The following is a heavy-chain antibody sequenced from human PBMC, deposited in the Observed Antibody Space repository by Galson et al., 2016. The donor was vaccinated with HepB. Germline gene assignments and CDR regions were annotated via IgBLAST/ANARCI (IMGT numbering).Heavy chain of an antibody. CDR3: SKGHWNYGYYFDC. D-gene: IGHD1-7*01. Sequence: SLRLSCAASGFTFSSYGVHWVRQAPGKGLEWVAVTWYDGSNKYYADSVKGRFTISSDNSKNTLYLQMNSLRAEDTAVYYCSKGHWNYGYYFDCWGQGTLVTVSS. CDR1: GFTFSSYG. V-gene: IGHV3-33*06. CDR2: TWYDGSNK. J-gene: IGHJ4*02.